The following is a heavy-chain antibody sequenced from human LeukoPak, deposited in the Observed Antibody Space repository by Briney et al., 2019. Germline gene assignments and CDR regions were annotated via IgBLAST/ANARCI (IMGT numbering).Heavy chain of an antibody. J-gene: IGHJ6*03. D-gene: IGHD6-13*01. CDR3: AKDIAAAPRYYYYYMDV. Sequence: PGGSLRLSCAASGFTFSSYGMHWVRQAPGKGLEWVAVISYDGSNKYYADSVKGRFTISRDNSKNTLYLQMNSLRAEDTAVYYCAKDIAAAPRYYYYYMDVWGKGTTVTVSS. CDR1: GFTFSSYG. CDR2: ISYDGSNK. V-gene: IGHV3-30*18.